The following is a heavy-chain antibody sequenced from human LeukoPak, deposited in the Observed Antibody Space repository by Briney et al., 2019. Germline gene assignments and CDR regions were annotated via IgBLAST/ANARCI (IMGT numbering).Heavy chain of an antibody. V-gene: IGHV4-59*12. J-gene: IGHJ2*01. CDR2: IYYSGST. CDR1: DGSMNNYY. D-gene: IGHD5-24*01. Sequence: SETLSLTCTVSDGSMNNYYWGWIRESPGKGLEWIGYIYYSGSTTYNPSLKSPVTISVDTSKNQFSLELRSVTAADTAVYYCARLLSHRNRDRYIYMWYFDLWGRGTLVTVSS. CDR3: ARLLSHRNRDRYIYMWYFDL.